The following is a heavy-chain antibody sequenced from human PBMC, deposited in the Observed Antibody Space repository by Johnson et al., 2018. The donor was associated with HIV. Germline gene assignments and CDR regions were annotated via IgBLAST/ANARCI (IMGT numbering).Heavy chain of an antibody. Sequence: QLVESGGGVVRPGGSLRLSCTASGFTFEDFGMSWVRQVPGKGLEWVSGINWNGGSTVYADSVKGRFTISRDNAKKSLFLQMNSLKAEDTAFYYCAREGGYSGRYYGHDAFDIWGQGTMVTVSS. CDR2: INWNGGST. D-gene: IGHD1-26*01. CDR1: GFTFEDFG. CDR3: AREGGYSGRYYGHDAFDI. J-gene: IGHJ3*02. V-gene: IGHV3-20*04.